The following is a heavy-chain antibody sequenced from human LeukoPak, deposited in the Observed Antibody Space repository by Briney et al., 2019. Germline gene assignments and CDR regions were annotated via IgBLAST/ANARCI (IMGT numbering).Heavy chain of an antibody. V-gene: IGHV4-4*09. CDR1: GDSISSYY. J-gene: IGHJ6*03. CDR2: IYTSGST. CDR3: VRDSMRWGYYYMDV. D-gene: IGHD4-23*01. Sequence: PETLSLTCTVSGDSISSYYWSRIRQPPGRGLGWIGYIYTSGSTNYNPSLKSRVTISIDTSKNQVSLKLSSVTAADTAVYYCVRDSMRWGYYYMDVWGKGTTVTVSS.